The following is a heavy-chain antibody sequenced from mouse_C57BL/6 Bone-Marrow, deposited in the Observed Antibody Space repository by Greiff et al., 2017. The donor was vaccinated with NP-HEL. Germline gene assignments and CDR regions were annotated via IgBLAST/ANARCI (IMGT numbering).Heavy chain of an antibody. CDR1: GFNIKDDY. J-gene: IGHJ2*01. V-gene: IGHV14-4*01. Sequence: DVKLQESGAELVRPGASVKLSCTASGFNIKDDYMHWVKQRPEQGLEWIGWIDPENGDTEYASKFQGKATITADTSSNTAYLQLSSLTSEDTAVYYCTTFYYYGSSDYWGQGTTLTVSS. CDR2: IDPENGDT. D-gene: IGHD1-1*01. CDR3: TTFYYYGSSDY.